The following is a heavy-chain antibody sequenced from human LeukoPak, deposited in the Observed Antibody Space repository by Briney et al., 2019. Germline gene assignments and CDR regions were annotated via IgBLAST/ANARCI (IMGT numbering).Heavy chain of an antibody. CDR3: ATNAKGWSDAFDI. D-gene: IGHD2-15*01. V-gene: IGHV1-24*01. CDR2: FDPEDGET. J-gene: IGHJ3*02. Sequence: ASVKVSCKVSGYTLTELSMHWVRQAPGKGLEWMGGFDPEDGETTYAQKFQGRVTMTEDTSTDTAYMELSGLRSEDTAVYYCATNAKGWSDAFDIWGQGTMVTVSS. CDR1: GYTLTELS.